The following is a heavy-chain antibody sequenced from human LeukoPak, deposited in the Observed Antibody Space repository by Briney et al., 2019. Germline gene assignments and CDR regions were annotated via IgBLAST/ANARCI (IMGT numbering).Heavy chain of an antibody. D-gene: IGHD5-18*01. Sequence: TSETLSLTSTVSGGSISSSSYYWGWIRQPPGKGLEWIGSIYYSGSTYYNPSLKSRVTISVDTSKNQFSLKLSSVTAADTAVYYCAGSDVDTAMYYFDYWGQGTLVTVSS. J-gene: IGHJ4*02. CDR3: AGSDVDTAMYYFDY. CDR1: GGSISSSSYY. V-gene: IGHV4-39*01. CDR2: IYYSGST.